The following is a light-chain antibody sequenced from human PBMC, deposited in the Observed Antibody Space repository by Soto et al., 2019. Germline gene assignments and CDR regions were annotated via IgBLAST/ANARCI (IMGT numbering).Light chain of an antibody. J-gene: IGKJ1*01. CDR3: QQYNSYWT. Sequence: DIQMTQSPSTLSASVGDRVTITCRASQSISSWVAWYQQKPGKAPKLLIYDASSLESGVPSRFSGSASGTEFALSISSLQADDFATYYCQQYNSYWTCGQGTKVEIK. CDR2: DAS. CDR1: QSISSW. V-gene: IGKV1-5*01.